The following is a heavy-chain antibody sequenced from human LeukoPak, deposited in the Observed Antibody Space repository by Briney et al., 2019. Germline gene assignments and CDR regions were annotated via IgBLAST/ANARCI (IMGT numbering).Heavy chain of an antibody. V-gene: IGHV1-2*02. CDR3: ARAGIADY. Sequence: ASVKVSCKTSGYTFTGYYVHWVRQAPGQGLEWMGWISPTSGGTNYAQKFQGRVTMTRDTSISTAYMELSRLRSDDTAVYYCARAGIADYWGQGTLVTVSS. D-gene: IGHD6-13*01. CDR1: GYTFTGYY. J-gene: IGHJ4*02. CDR2: ISPTSGGT.